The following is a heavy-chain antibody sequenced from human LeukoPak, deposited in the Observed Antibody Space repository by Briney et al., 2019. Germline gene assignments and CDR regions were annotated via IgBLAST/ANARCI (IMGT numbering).Heavy chain of an antibody. CDR1: GFTFSSYG. CDR2: ISYDGSNK. D-gene: IGHD3-22*01. V-gene: IGHV3-30*18. CDR3: AKDIDRINVIVVAPGRGIDY. Sequence: GGSLRLSCAASGFTFSSYGMHWVRQAPGKGLEWVAVISYDGSNKYYADSVKGRFTISRDNSKNTLYLQMNSLRAEDTAVYYCAKDIDRINVIVVAPGRGIDYWGQGTLVTVSS. J-gene: IGHJ4*02.